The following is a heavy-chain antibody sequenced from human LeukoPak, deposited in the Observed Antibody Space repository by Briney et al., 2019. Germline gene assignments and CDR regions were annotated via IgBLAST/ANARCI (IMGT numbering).Heavy chain of an antibody. J-gene: IGHJ3*02. D-gene: IGHD1-26*01. CDR3: ARVGYSESYSLDDAFDI. V-gene: IGHV1-18*01. Sequence: GASGKVSCKASGYTFASYGISWVRQAPGQGLEWMGWIGAFNGNTNYVQKVQGRVTMTTDTSTSTAYMELRSLRSDDTAVYYCARVGYSESYSLDDAFDIWGQGTMVTVPS. CDR1: GYTFASYG. CDR2: IGAFNGNT.